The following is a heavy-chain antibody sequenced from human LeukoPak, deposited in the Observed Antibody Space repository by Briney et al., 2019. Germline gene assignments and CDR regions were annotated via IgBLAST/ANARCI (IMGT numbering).Heavy chain of an antibody. D-gene: IGHD3-3*01. CDR3: AREGEGFLEWLLGPRAFDI. J-gene: IGHJ3*02. Sequence: GGSLRLSCAASGFTFSSYAMSWVRQAPGKGLEWVSAISGSGGTIYYADSVKGRFTISRDNAKNSLYLQMNSLRAEDTAVYYCAREGEGFLEWLLGPRAFDIWGQGTMVTVSS. CDR1: GFTFSSYA. V-gene: IGHV3-23*01. CDR2: ISGSGGTI.